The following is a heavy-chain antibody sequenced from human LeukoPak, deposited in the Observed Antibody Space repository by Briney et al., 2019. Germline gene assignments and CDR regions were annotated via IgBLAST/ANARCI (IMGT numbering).Heavy chain of an antibody. CDR2: ISSSGSSI. Sequence: PGGSLRLSGAASGFTFSDYYMSWIRPAPGKGLEWVSYISSSGSSIYYADSVKGRFTISRDNAKNSLYLQMNSLRAEDTAVYYCARATAQAFQYYFDYWGQGTLVTVSS. V-gene: IGHV3-11*01. D-gene: IGHD1-14*01. J-gene: IGHJ4*02. CDR1: GFTFSDYY. CDR3: ARATAQAFQYYFDY.